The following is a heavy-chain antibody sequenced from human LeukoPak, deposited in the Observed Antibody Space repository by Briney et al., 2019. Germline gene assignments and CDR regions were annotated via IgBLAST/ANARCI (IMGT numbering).Heavy chain of an antibody. Sequence: GASVKVSCKASGYTFTTYGISWVRQAPGQGLEWVGWHSPYNGDTNYAQKLQGRVTMTTDTYTSTAYMELRSLRADDTAVYFCARGPSFSNSLYYYYYYMDVWAKGTAVTISS. CDR2: HSPYNGDT. CDR1: GYTFTTYG. D-gene: IGHD4-11*01. J-gene: IGHJ6*03. V-gene: IGHV1-18*01. CDR3: ARGPSFSNSLYYYYYYMDV.